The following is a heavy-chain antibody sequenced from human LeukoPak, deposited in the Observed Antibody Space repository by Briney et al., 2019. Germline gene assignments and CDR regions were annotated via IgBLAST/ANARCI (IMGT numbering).Heavy chain of an antibody. CDR3: AIGGEGSGTYFGH. CDR2: VSANGATT. D-gene: IGHD1-26*01. CDR1: GFSFDRYD. V-gene: IGHV3-48*03. Sequence: GGSLRLSCTASGFSFDRYDMNWVRRATGRALEWISYVSANGATTYYAESVRGRFSISRDNAKTSLSLQMNSLRVEDTAVYYCAIGGEGSGTYFGHWGQGTLVTVFS. J-gene: IGHJ1*01.